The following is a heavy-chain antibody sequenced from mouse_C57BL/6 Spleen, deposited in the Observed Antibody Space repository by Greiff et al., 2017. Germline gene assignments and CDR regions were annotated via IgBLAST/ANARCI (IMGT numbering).Heavy chain of an antibody. CDR2: INPNNGGT. CDR1: GYTFTDYN. D-gene: IGHD1-1*01. V-gene: IGHV1-22*01. J-gene: IGHJ2*01. Sequence: EVQLQQSGPELVKPGASVKMSCKASGYTFTDYNMHWVKQSHGKSLEWIGYINPNNGGTSYNQKFKGKATLTVNKSSSTAYMELRSLTSEDSAVYYCARYYYGSSYENYFDYWGQGTTLTVSS. CDR3: ARYYYGSSYENYFDY.